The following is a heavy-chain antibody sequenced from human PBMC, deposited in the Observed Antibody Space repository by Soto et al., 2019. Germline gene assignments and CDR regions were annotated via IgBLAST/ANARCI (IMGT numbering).Heavy chain of an antibody. CDR1: GGTFSSYA. D-gene: IGHD4-17*01. V-gene: IGHV1-69*12. CDR2: IIPIFGTA. CDR3: ARDPPHDNGESGAYYYGMDV. J-gene: IGHJ6*02. Sequence: QVQLVQSGAEVKKPGSSVKVSCKASGGTFSSYAISWVRQAPGQGLEWMGGIIPIFGTANYAQKFQGRVTITADESTSTAYMELSSLRSEDTAVYYCARDPPHDNGESGAYYYGMDVWGQGTTVTVSS.